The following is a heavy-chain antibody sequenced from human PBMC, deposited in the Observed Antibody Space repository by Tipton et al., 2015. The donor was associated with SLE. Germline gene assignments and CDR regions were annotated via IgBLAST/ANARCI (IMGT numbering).Heavy chain of an antibody. V-gene: IGHV1-8*01. CDR1: RYTFTTYD. J-gene: IGHJ4*02. Sequence: QSGPEVKKPGASVKVSCKASRYTFTTYDINWVRQATGQGLEWMGWVNPNSGNTGYAQRFQGRVIMTRDTSISTAYMELSSLRSEDTAVYYCARVRRSGGVCPSLGYWGQGTLVTVSS. CDR3: ARVRRSGGVCPSLGY. CDR2: VNPNSGNT. D-gene: IGHD2-8*02.